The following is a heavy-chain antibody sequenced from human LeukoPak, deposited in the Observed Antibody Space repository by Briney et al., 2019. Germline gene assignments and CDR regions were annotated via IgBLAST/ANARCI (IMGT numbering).Heavy chain of an antibody. D-gene: IGHD2-2*01. J-gene: IGHJ4*02. CDR3: ARRGYCSSTSCYSLDY. CDR1: GFTFSSYS. V-gene: IGHV3-48*01. Sequence: GGSLRLSCAASGFTFSSYSMNWVRQAPGKGLEWVSYISSSSSTIYYADSVKGRFTISRDNAKNSLYLQMNSLGAEDTAVYYCARRGYCSSTSCYSLDYWGQGTLVTVSS. CDR2: ISSSSSTI.